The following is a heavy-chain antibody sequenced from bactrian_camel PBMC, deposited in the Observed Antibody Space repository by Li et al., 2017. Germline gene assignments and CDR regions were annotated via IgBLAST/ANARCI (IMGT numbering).Heavy chain of an antibody. V-gene: IGHV3S53*01. CDR2: INSDGTI. J-gene: IGHJ4*01. Sequence: QVQLVESGGGSVQAGGSLKLSCTASEAIISSCGMGWYRQAPGRERELVSRINSDGTIETADSVRGRFTISRDNAKNTLYLQLNSLKPEDTAMYYCGLDPRPEGQPSSCGRPGGYEYSYWGQGTQVTVS. CDR3: GLDPRPEGQPSSCGRPGGYEYSY. CDR1: EAIISSCG.